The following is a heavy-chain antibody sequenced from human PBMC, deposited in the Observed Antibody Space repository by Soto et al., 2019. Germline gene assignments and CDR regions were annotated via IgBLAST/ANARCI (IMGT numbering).Heavy chain of an antibody. Sequence: SETLSLTCTVSGGSISSSSYYWGWIRQPPGKGLEWIGSIYYSGSTYYNPSLKSRVTISVDTSKNQFSLKLSSVTAADTAVYYCARQVDGSGTYNWFDPWGQGTLVTVSS. V-gene: IGHV4-39*01. J-gene: IGHJ5*02. CDR1: GGSISSSSYY. CDR2: IYYSGST. CDR3: ARQVDGSGTYNWFDP. D-gene: IGHD6-19*01.